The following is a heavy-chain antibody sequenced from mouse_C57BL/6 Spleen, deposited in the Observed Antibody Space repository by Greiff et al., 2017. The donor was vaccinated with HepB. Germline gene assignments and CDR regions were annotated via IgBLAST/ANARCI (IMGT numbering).Heavy chain of an antibody. Sequence: EVQWVESGGGLVQPGGSLKLSCAASGFTFSDYYMYWVRQTPEKRLEWVAYISNGGGSTYYPDTVKGRFTISRDNAKNTLYLQMSRLKSEDTAMYYCARGHGSSYYFDYWGQGTTLTVSS. D-gene: IGHD1-1*01. CDR3: ARGHGSSYYFDY. CDR2: ISNGGGST. V-gene: IGHV5-12*01. CDR1: GFTFSDYY. J-gene: IGHJ2*01.